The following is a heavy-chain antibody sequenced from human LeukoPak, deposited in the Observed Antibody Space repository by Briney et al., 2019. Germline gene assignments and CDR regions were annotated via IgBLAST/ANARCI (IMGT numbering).Heavy chain of an antibody. J-gene: IGHJ4*02. Sequence: GGSLRLSCAASGFTFSSYWMSWVRQVPGKGLEWVANIKQDGSEKYYVDSVKGRFTIPRDNAKNSLYLQMNSLRAEDTAMYYCARADRDWGWELLVDYWGQGTLVTVSS. CDR1: GFTFSSYW. CDR2: IKQDGSEK. CDR3: ARADRDWGWELLVDY. V-gene: IGHV3-7*03. D-gene: IGHD1-26*01.